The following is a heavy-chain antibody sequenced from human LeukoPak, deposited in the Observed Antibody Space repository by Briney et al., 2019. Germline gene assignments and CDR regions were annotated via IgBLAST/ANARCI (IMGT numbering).Heavy chain of an antibody. V-gene: IGHV4-34*01. CDR1: GFTFSNYN. Sequence: GSLRLSCAASGFTFSNYNMNWVRQAPGKGLEWIGEINHSGSTNYNPSLKSRVTISVDTSKNQFSLKLSSVTAADTAVYYCARASKRLGAGRLDYWGQGTLVTVSS. D-gene: IGHD4/OR15-4a*01. CDR3: ARASKRLGAGRLDY. J-gene: IGHJ4*02. CDR2: INHSGST.